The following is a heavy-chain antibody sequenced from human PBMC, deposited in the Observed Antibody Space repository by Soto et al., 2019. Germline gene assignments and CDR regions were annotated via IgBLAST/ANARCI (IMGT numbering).Heavy chain of an antibody. CDR2: INHSGST. J-gene: IGHJ4*02. D-gene: IGHD6-19*01. V-gene: IGHV4-34*01. CDR1: GGSFSGYY. CDR3: ARGDRSSRYFDY. Sequence: PSETLSLTCAFYGGSFSGYYWSWIRQPPGKGLEWIGEINHSGSTNYNPSLKSRVTISVDTSKNQFSLKLSSVTAADTAVYYCARGDRSSRYFDYWGQGTLVTVSS.